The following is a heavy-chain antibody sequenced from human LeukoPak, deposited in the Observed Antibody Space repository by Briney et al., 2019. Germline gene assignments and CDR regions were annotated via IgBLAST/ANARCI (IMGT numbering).Heavy chain of an antibody. CDR2: IYSGGST. Sequence: AGGSLRLSCAAFGFTVSSKYVSWVRQAPGKGLEWVSVIYSGGSTFYADSVKGRFTISRDNSKNTVYLQMNSLRDADTAVYYCARDTGTNNWNLHFDLWGRDTLVTVSS. J-gene: IGHJ2*01. CDR3: ARDTGTNNWNLHFDL. D-gene: IGHD1-7*01. CDR1: GFTVSSKY. V-gene: IGHV3-66*01.